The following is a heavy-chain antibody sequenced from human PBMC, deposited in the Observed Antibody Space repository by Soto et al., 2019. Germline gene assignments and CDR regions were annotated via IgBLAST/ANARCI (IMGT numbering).Heavy chain of an antibody. CDR2: MNPNSGHT. Sequence: QVQLVQSGAEVKKPGASVKVSCKASGYTFTSHDINWMRQTTGQGLEWMGWMNPNSGHTNSAQKXQXRXNMTRDTSIDTAYMELTNLRSEDTAIYYCASDMSTTWGQGTLVTVSS. CDR1: GYTFTSHD. J-gene: IGHJ5*02. CDR3: ASDMSTT. V-gene: IGHV1-8*01. D-gene: IGHD2-2*01.